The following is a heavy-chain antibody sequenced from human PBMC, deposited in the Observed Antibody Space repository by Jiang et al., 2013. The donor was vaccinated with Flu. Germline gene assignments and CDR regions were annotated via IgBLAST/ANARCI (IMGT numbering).Heavy chain of an antibody. CDR1: GGSISSYF. CDR3: ARLSVGGYDGNYYYYGMDV. D-gene: IGHD5-12*01. CDR2: IYYSGST. Sequence: GPGLVKPSETLSLICTVSGGSISSYFWGWIRQPPGKGLEWIGYIYYSGSTNYNPSLKSRVTISVDTSKDQFSLKLSSVTAADTAVYYCARLSVGGYDGNYYYYGMDVWGQGTTVTVSS. V-gene: IGHV4-59*08. J-gene: IGHJ6*02.